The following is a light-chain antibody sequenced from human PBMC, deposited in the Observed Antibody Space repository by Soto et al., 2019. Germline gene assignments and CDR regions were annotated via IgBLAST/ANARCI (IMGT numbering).Light chain of an antibody. CDR2: EVN. CDR3: SSYAGSSNV. J-gene: IGLJ1*01. V-gene: IGLV2-8*01. Sequence: QSVRTHPTSASWSPGQSVSISCTGTSSDVGGYNYVSWYQQHPGKAPKLMIYEVNKRPSGVPDRFSGSKSGNTASLTVSGLQAEDEADYYCSSYAGSSNVFGTGTKVTVL. CDR1: SSDVGGYNY.